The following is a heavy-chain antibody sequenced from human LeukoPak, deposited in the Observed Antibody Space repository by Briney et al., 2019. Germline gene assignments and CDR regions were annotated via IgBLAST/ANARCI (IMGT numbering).Heavy chain of an antibody. Sequence: PSETLSLTCTVSGGSISSSSYYWSWIRQPPGKGLEWIGYIYYSGSTYYNPSLKSRVTISVDTSKNQFSLKLSSVTAADTAVYYCARVQAAAGTSVWFDPWGQGTLVTVSS. CDR2: IYYSGST. V-gene: IGHV4-30-4*01. CDR1: GGSISSSSYY. D-gene: IGHD6-13*01. CDR3: ARVQAAAGTSVWFDP. J-gene: IGHJ5*02.